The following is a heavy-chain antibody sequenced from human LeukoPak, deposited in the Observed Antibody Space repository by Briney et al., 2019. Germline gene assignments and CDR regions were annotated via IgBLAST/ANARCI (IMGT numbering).Heavy chain of an antibody. J-gene: IGHJ3*02. V-gene: IGHV3-66*02. D-gene: IGHD1-26*01. Sequence: GGSLRLSCAASGFTVSSNYMSWVRQAPGKGLEWVSVIYSGGSTYYADSVKGRFTISIDNSKNTLYLQRNSLRAEDTAVYYRARDLGGSYDEGAFDIWGQGTMVTVSS. CDR2: IYSGGST. CDR1: GFTVSSNY. CDR3: ARDLGGSYDEGAFDI.